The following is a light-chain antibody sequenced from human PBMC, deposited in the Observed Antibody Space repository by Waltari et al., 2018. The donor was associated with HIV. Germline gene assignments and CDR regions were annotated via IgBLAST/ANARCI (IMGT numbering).Light chain of an antibody. CDR2: WAS. V-gene: IGKV4-1*01. J-gene: IGKJ3*01. CDR3: QQYYSTPPIT. Sequence: DIVMTQSPDSLAVSLGERAPINCTSSQGVLYSSNNRNYLAWYQPKPGQPPKLLIYWASTRESGVPDRFSGSGSGTDFTLTISSLQAEDVAVYYCQQYYSTPPITFGPGTKVDIK. CDR1: QGVLYSSNNRNY.